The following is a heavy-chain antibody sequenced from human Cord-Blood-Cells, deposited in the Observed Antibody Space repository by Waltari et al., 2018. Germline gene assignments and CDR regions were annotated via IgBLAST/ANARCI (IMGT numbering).Heavy chain of an antibody. CDR2: IYYSGST. D-gene: IGHD2-15*01. J-gene: IGHJ2*01. V-gene: IGHV4-59*01. Sequence: QVQLQESGPGLVKPSETLSLTCTVSGGSISSYSWSWIRQPPGKGLEWIGYIYYSGSTNYNPSLKSRVTISVDTSKNQFSLKLSSVTAADTAVYYCARVERGYCSGGSCYYWYFDLWGRGTLVTVSS. CDR3: ARVERGYCSGGSCYYWYFDL. CDR1: GGSISSYS.